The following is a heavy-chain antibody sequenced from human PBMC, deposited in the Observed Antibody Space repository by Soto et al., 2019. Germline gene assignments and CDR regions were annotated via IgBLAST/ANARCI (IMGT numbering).Heavy chain of an antibody. CDR1: GDSITSNSYF. Sequence: SETLSLTCTVSGDSITSNSYFWAWIRQPPGKGLEWIGSIYYSGSTYYNPSLKSRVTISVDTSKNQFSLKLSSVTAADTAVYYCARPGNYGSGSYLYYLDYWGQGTLVPVSS. V-gene: IGHV4-39*01. CDR2: IYYSGST. J-gene: IGHJ4*02. D-gene: IGHD3-10*01. CDR3: ARPGNYGSGSYLYYLDY.